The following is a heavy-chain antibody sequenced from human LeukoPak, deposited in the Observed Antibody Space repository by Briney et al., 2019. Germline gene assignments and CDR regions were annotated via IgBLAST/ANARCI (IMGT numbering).Heavy chain of an antibody. Sequence: ASVKVSCKASGYTFTSYDINWVRQATGQGLEWMGWMNPNSGNTGYAQKFQDRVTMTRNTSISTAYMELSSLRSEDTAVYYCARGRLSSSWNNWFDPWGQGTLVTVSS. V-gene: IGHV1-8*01. CDR3: ARGRLSSSWNNWFDP. CDR2: MNPNSGNT. D-gene: IGHD6-13*01. CDR1: GYTFTSYD. J-gene: IGHJ5*02.